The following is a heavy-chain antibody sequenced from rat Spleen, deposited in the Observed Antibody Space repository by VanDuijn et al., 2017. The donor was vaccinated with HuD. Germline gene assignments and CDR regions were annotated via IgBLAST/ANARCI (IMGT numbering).Heavy chain of an antibody. CDR3: TRYNERSYVMDA. CDR2: ITNTGVST. J-gene: IGHJ4*01. CDR1: GFTFNNNW. V-gene: IGHV5-31*01. Sequence: EVQLVESGGGLVQPGRSLKLSCIASGFTFNNNWMTWIRQAPGKGLEWVASITNTGVSTYYSDSVKGRFTISRDTAKSTLYLQMNSLRSEDTATYYWTRYNERSYVMDAWGQGASVTVSS. D-gene: IGHD1-5*01.